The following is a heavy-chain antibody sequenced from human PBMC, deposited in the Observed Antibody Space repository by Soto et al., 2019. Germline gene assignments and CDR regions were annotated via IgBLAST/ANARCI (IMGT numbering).Heavy chain of an antibody. Sequence: QVQLVQSGAEVKKPGSSVKLSCKASGDNFGSYSLSWMRQAPGQGLEWMGRITPILGEANSAQKFQDRVTITADRFTNIAYIEMSSLRSEDTAVYYCAREFIEVAVFESWGQGTLVTVSS. CDR2: ITPILGEA. CDR1: GDNFGSYS. CDR3: AREFIEVAVFES. J-gene: IGHJ4*02. D-gene: IGHD6-19*01. V-gene: IGHV1-69*08.